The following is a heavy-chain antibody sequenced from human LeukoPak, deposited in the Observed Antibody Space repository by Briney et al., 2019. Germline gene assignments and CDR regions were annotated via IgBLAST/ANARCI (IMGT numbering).Heavy chain of an antibody. CDR1: GYTFTSYG. CDR3: ARVLQDYYGSGSYYSTPYNWFDP. J-gene: IGHJ5*02. V-gene: IGHV1-18*04. D-gene: IGHD3-10*01. Sequence: GASVKVSCKASGYTFTSYGISWVRQAPGQGLEWMGWISAYNGNTNYAQKLQGRVTMTTDTSTSTAYMELRSLRSDDTAVYYCARVLQDYYGSGSYYSTPYNWFDPWGQGTLSPSPQ. CDR2: ISAYNGNT.